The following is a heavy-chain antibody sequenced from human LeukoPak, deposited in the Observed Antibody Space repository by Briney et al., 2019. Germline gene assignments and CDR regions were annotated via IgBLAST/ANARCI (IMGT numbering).Heavy chain of an antibody. V-gene: IGHV3-23*01. Sequence: PGGSLRLSCAASGFTFSSYAMSWVRRAPGKEVEWFSAISGSGGSTYYADSVKGRFTISRDNSKNTLYLQMNSLRGEDTAIYYCAKGNEILTGLVYWGEATLVTVSS. CDR2: ISGSGGST. CDR1: GFTFSSYA. J-gene: IGHJ4*02. CDR3: AKGNEILTGLVY. D-gene: IGHD3-9*01.